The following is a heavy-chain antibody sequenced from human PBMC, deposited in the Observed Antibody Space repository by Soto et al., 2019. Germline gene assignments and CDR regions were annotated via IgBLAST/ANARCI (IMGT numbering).Heavy chain of an antibody. CDR1: GGTFSSYA. D-gene: IGHD6-13*01. Sequence: VQLVQSGAEVKQPGSSVKVSCKASGGTFSSYAISWVRQAPGQGLEWMGGIIPIFGTANYAQKFQGRVTITADESTSTAYMELSSLRSEDTAVYYCARAPAVAAAGSYYYYGMDVWGQGTTVTVSS. CDR2: IIPIFGTA. CDR3: ARAPAVAAAGSYYYYGMDV. J-gene: IGHJ6*02. V-gene: IGHV1-69*01.